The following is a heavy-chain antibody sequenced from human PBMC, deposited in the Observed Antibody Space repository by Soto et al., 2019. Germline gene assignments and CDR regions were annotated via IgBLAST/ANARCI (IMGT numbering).Heavy chain of an antibody. D-gene: IGHD6-19*01. CDR2: ISGSGGST. CDR3: AKMPWVDSSDWYFFDY. J-gene: IGHJ4*02. V-gene: IGHV3-23*01. Sequence: GGSLRLSCAASGFTFSSYAMSWVRQATGKGLEWVSAISGSGGSTYYADSVKGRFTISRDNSKNTLYLQMNSLRAEDTAVYYWAKMPWVDSSDWYFFDYWGQGTLVTVSS. CDR1: GFTFSSYA.